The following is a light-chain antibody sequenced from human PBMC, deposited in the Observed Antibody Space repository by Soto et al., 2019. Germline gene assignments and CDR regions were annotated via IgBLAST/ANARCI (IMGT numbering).Light chain of an antibody. Sequence: SVLTQPDSVSRSPGQSPPVSCTVTNSDDGGFNYVSWYQQHPGNAPKLMSCEFSNRPSGVSNRFAGSKSGNTASLTISGLQAEDEADYGGSSDTSSSTYGCGTGTNVTGL. CDR3: SSDTSSSTYG. V-gene: IGLV2-14*01. J-gene: IGLJ1*01. CDR2: EFS. CDR1: NSDDGGFNY.